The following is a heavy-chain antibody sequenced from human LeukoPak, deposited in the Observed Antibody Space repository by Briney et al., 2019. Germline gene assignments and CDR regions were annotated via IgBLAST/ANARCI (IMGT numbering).Heavy chain of an antibody. CDR1: GYSFSNYW. D-gene: IGHD3-16*01. J-gene: IGHJ5*02. V-gene: IGHV5-51*01. Sequence: GESLKISCKASGYSFSNYWIGWVRQMPGKGLEWMGIIYPGDSESRYSPSFQGQVTISVAKSISTAYLQWSSLKASDTAMYYCGSQYYGDWFDPWGQGTLVIVSS. CDR3: GSQYYGDWFDP. CDR2: IYPGDSES.